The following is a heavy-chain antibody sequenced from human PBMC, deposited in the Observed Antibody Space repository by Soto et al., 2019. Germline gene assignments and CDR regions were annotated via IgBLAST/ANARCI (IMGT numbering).Heavy chain of an antibody. J-gene: IGHJ4*02. Sequence: PSETLSLTCTVSGGSITSSSYYWGWIRQPPGKGLEWIGGIYYSGRSYYNPSLKSRVTMSVDTSKNQFSLTLNSVTAADAAVYYCAGQRTTVVTQAYFDHWGQGTLVTVSS. D-gene: IGHD4-17*01. CDR1: GGSITSSSYY. V-gene: IGHV4-39*01. CDR3: AGQRTTVVTQAYFDH. CDR2: IYYSGRS.